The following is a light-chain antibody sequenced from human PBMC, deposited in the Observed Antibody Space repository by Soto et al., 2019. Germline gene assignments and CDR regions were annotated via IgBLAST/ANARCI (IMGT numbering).Light chain of an antibody. CDR1: QSIGDS. V-gene: IGKV1-5*03. Sequence: DVQMTQSPSTVSASVGDTVTITCRARQSIGDSLAWYHQKPGKGPKVLIYMASSLLSGVPSTFSGSGAGTEFTLTISRLQPDDFGTYYCQQYHTYPLTFGQVTKVEIK. J-gene: IGKJ1*01. CDR2: MAS. CDR3: QQYHTYPLT.